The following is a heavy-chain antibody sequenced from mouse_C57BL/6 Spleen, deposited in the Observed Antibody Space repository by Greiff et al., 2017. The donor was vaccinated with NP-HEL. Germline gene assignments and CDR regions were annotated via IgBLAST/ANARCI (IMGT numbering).Heavy chain of an antibody. V-gene: IGHV1-55*01. J-gene: IGHJ1*03. CDR1: GYTFTSYW. Sequence: QVHVKQSGAELVKPGASVKMSCKASGYTFTSYWITWVKQRPGQGLEWIGDIYPGSGSTNYNEKFKSKATLTVDTSSSTAYIQLSSLTSEDSAVYYCARRDLLRGYFDVWGTGTTVTVSS. D-gene: IGHD1-1*01. CDR3: ARRDLLRGYFDV. CDR2: IYPGSGST.